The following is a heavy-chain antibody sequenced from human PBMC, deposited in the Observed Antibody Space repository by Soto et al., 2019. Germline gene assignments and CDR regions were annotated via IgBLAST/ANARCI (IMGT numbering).Heavy chain of an antibody. CDR3: ARTSVAGLFES. Sequence: SETLSLTCTVSGASINSYYWNWIRQPPGKRLGWIGFLYGSGSANYNPSLQSRVTISVDTSKSQFSLKLRSVTAADTAMYYCARTSVAGLFESWGQGTLVTVSS. V-gene: IGHV4-59*01. D-gene: IGHD6-19*01. CDR2: LYGSGSA. CDR1: GASINSYY. J-gene: IGHJ4*02.